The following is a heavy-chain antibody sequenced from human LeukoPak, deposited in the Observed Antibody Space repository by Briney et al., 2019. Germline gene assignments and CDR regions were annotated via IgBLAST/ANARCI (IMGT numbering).Heavy chain of an antibody. D-gene: IGHD6-19*01. CDR1: GFTFDKAW. CDR3: TTTPVPGIDY. J-gene: IGHJ4*02. CDR2: IKSKIHGGTI. V-gene: IGHV3-15*01. Sequence: GGSLRLSCAASGFTFDKAWMTWVRQAPGKGLEWVGRIKSKIHGGTIDYAAPVKGRFTISRDDSEYTWYLQMRSLRTETTVMYYSTTTPVPGIDYWGQGIQVTVSS.